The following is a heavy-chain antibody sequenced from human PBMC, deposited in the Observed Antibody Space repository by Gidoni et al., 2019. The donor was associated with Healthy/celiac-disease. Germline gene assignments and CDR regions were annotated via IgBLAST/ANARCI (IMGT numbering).Heavy chain of an antibody. Sequence: EVQLVDSGGGLVQPGGSLRLSCAASGFTFSRYSRNWVRQAPGKGLEWVSYISSSSSTIYYADSVKGRFTISRDNAKNSLYLQMNSLRAEDTAVYYCAREKDRGMIVVHYSIDYWGQGTLVTVSS. CDR1: GFTFSRYS. CDR2: ISSSSSTI. CDR3: AREKDRGMIVVHYSIDY. J-gene: IGHJ4*02. D-gene: IGHD3-22*01. V-gene: IGHV3-48*04.